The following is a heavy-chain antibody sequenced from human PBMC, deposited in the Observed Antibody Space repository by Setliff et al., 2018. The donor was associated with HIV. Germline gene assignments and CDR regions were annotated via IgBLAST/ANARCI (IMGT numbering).Heavy chain of an antibody. D-gene: IGHD3-10*01. CDR2: IIPLFETP. V-gene: IGHV1-69*06. CDR3: VRGGVRGTEYVYLDF. CDR1: GGSFSTYA. J-gene: IGHJ4*02. Sequence: SVKVSCKSSGGSFSTYAINWVRQAPGQGLEWMGNIIPLFETPDAAPRFRGRVTITADKSTSTAYMELSSLTYDDTAVYYCVRGGVRGTEYVYLDFWGQGTLVTSPQ.